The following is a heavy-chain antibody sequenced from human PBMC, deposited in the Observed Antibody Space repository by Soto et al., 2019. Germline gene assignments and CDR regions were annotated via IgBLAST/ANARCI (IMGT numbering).Heavy chain of an antibody. CDR1: GFTFENFG. Sequence: QVQLVESVGGVVQPGMSLRLSCAASGFTFENFGMHWVRQAPGKGLEWVAVIAYDGSSKYYADSVKGRFTISRDNSNNTLYLQMNSLRVEDTAVYYCAKSLDGVPVQEFDPRGQGTLVTVSS. J-gene: IGHJ5*02. V-gene: IGHV3-30*18. CDR3: AKSLDGVPVQEFDP. CDR2: IAYDGSSK. D-gene: IGHD3-3*01.